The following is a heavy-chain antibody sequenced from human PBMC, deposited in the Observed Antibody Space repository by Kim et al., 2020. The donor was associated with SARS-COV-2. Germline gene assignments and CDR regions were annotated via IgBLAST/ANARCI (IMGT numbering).Heavy chain of an antibody. V-gene: IGHV1-69*01. D-gene: IGHD5-18*01. CDR3: ARELVGIQLWL. Sequence: ANYEQRFQGRVTITADESKSTAYREVSSLSSEDTAVYYCARELVGIQLWLWGQGTLVTVSS. CDR2: A. J-gene: IGHJ4*02.